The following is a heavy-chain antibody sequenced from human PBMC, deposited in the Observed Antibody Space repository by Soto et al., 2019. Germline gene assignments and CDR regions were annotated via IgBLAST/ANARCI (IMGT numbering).Heavy chain of an antibody. CDR2: INHSGST. D-gene: IGHD1-1*01. CDR1: GGSFSGYY. Sequence: SETLSLTCAVYGGSFSGYYWSWIRQPPGKGLEWIGEINHSGSTNYNPSLKSRVTISVDTSKNQFSLKLSSVTAADTAVYYCARARRLKHGERRHYYYMEVWGKGTTVTVSS. CDR3: ARARRLKHGERRHYYYMEV. J-gene: IGHJ6*03. V-gene: IGHV4-34*01.